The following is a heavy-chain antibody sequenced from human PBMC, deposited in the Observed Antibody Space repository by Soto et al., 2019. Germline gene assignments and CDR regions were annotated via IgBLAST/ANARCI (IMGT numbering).Heavy chain of an antibody. D-gene: IGHD4-4*01. V-gene: IGHV3-53*01. CDR1: GFTVSNNY. CDR3: ARNGWGMATVGM. CDR2: IYSGGTT. J-gene: IGHJ4*02. Sequence: EVQLVESGGGLVQPGGSLRLSCAASGFTVSNNYMIWFRLPPGKGLEWVSLIYSGGTTYYADSVKGRFTISRDNSKNTLYLQMNSLRGEDTAVYYCARNGWGMATVGMWGPGTLVTVSS.